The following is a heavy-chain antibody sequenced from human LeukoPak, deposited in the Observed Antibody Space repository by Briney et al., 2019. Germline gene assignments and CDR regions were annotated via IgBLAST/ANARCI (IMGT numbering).Heavy chain of an antibody. J-gene: IGHJ4*02. CDR1: GGSFSGYY. D-gene: IGHD3-10*01. V-gene: IGHV4-34*01. CDR3: ARDMVRGVIIIPFDY. CDR2: INHSGST. Sequence: SETLSLTCAVYGGSFSGYYWSWIRQPPGKGLEWIGEINHSGSTNYNPSLKSRVTISVDTSKNQFSLKLSSVTAADTAVYYCARDMVRGVIIIPFDYWGQGTLVTVSS.